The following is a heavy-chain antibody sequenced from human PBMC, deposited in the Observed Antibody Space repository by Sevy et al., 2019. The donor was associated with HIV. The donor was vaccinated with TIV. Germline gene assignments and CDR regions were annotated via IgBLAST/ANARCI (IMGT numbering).Heavy chain of an antibody. CDR2: MNPNSGNT. D-gene: IGHD6-19*01. CDR1: GYTFTSYD. Sequence: ASVKVSCKASGYTFTSYDINWVRQATGQGLEWTGWMNPNSGNTGYAQKFQGRVTMTRNTSISTAYMELSSLRSEDTAVYYCARVGDGWLVYYFDYWGQGTLVTVSS. J-gene: IGHJ4*02. V-gene: IGHV1-8*01. CDR3: ARVGDGWLVYYFDY.